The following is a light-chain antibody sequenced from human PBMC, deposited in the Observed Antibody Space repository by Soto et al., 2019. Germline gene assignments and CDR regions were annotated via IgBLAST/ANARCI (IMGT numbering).Light chain of an antibody. CDR1: QSIDSW. CDR2: KAS. Sequence: DIQMTQSPSTLSASIDDRVTITSRASQSIDSWLAWSQQKPGKAPKLLIYKASSIQTAVPSRFSGSGTGTEFTFTISSLQPDDFETYYCQHYNSYSRTFGQGTKVEVK. J-gene: IGKJ1*01. V-gene: IGKV1-5*03. CDR3: QHYNSYSRT.